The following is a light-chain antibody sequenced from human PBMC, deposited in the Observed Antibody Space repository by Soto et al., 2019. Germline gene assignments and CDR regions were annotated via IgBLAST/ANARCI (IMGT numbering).Light chain of an antibody. Sequence: EIVMTQSPATLSVSLGERVTLSCRASQSVRSSLAWYQQKPGQAPRLLIYDASTRAPGIPARFSGSGSGTELTLTISSLQSDDFAVCHCQQYNNWPPTFGHGTRLEIK. CDR2: DAS. V-gene: IGKV3-15*01. CDR1: QSVRSS. CDR3: QQYNNWPPT. J-gene: IGKJ5*01.